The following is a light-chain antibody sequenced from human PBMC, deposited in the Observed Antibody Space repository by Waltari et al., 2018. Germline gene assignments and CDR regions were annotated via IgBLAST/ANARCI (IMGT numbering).Light chain of an antibody. V-gene: IGKV1-5*03. Sequence: DIQLTQSPSTVSASVGDRVTLTCRASQSITSWLAWYQHKPGKTPKLLIYKTSNLENEVPSRFSGSGSGTEFTLTISSLQPDDFATYYCQHYSSWTFGQGTKLEMK. CDR3: QHYSSWT. J-gene: IGKJ1*01. CDR1: QSITSW. CDR2: KTS.